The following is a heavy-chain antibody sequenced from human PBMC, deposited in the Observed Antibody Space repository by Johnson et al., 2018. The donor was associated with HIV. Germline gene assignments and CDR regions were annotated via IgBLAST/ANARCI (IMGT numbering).Heavy chain of an antibody. CDR1: GFTFTNHY. CDR2: IKQDASEK. J-gene: IGHJ3*02. Sequence: VQLVESGGGLVQPGGSLRLSCAASGFTFTNHYMTWVRQAPGKGLEWVANIKQDASEKYSVDSVKGRFTISRDNAKSSLYLQMNSLKTEDTAVYYCTTDGLRTIDAFDIWGQGTMVTVSS. D-gene: IGHD5-12*01. V-gene: IGHV3-7*03. CDR3: TTDGLRTIDAFDI.